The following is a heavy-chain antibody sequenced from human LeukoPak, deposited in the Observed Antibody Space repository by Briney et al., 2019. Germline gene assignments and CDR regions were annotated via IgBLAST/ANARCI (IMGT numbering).Heavy chain of an antibody. J-gene: IGHJ4*02. CDR1: GGTFSSYA. CDR2: IIPIFGTA. V-gene: IGHV1-69*06. CDR3: ARDRGSGSRNYFDY. D-gene: IGHD3-10*01. Sequence: SVKVSCKASGGTFSSYAISWVRQAPGQGLEWMGGIIPIFGTANYAQRFQGRVTITADKSTSTAYMELSSLRSEDTAVYYCARDRGSGSRNYFDYWGQGTLVTVSS.